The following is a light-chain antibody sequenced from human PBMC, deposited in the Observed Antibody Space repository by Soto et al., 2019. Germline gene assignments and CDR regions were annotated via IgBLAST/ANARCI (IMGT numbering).Light chain of an antibody. CDR2: GVS. Sequence: EIVLTQSAGTLSLSPGERATLSCRASQSVSVNLAWYQQKPGQAPRLLIYGVSTRATGIPARFSGSESGTEFTLTISSLQSEDFAVYYCQQYNDWPFTFGPGTKVDIK. J-gene: IGKJ3*01. CDR3: QQYNDWPFT. CDR1: QSVSVN. V-gene: IGKV3-15*01.